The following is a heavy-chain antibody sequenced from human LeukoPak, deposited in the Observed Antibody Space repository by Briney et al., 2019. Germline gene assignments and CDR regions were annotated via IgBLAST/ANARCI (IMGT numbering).Heavy chain of an antibody. CDR2: ISGSGGST. J-gene: IGHJ4*02. D-gene: IGHD3-22*01. Sequence: GGSLRLSCAASGFTFSCYAMSWVGQAPGKGLEWVSAISGSGGSTYYADSVKGRFTISRDNSKNTLYLQMNSLRAEDTGVYYCAKFPGAMIVVGYWGQGTLVTVSS. CDR3: AKFPGAMIVVGY. V-gene: IGHV3-23*01. CDR1: GFTFSCYA.